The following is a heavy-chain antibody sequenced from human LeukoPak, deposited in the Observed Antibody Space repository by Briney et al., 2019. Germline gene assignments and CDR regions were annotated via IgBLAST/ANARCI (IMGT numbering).Heavy chain of an antibody. J-gene: IGHJ6*02. CDR2: TSTSGGSA. CDR1: GFTFSNNA. Sequence: GGSLRLSCAASGFTFSNNAMSWVRQAPGKGLEWVSATSTSGGSAYYADSVKGRFTISRDNSKNTLYLQMNSLRAEDTAVYYCAKSEENYYFYGMDVWGQGTTVTVSS. CDR3: AKSEENYYFYGMDV. V-gene: IGHV3-23*01.